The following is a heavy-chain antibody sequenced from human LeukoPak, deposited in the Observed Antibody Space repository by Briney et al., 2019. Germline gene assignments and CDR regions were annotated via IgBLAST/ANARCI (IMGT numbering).Heavy chain of an antibody. CDR2: IYYSGST. D-gene: IGHD4-17*01. J-gene: IGHJ5*02. CDR1: GGSISSGGYY. Sequence: SETLSLTCTVSGGSISSGGYYWSWIRQHPGKGLEWIGYIYYSGSTYYNPSLKSRVTISVDTSKNQFSLKLSSVTAADTAVYYCARGRHDYGDYRCWFDPWGQGTLVTVSS. CDR3: ARGRHDYGDYRCWFDP. V-gene: IGHV4-31*03.